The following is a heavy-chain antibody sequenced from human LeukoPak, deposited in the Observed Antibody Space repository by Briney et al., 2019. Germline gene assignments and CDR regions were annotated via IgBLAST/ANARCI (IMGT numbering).Heavy chain of an antibody. CDR1: GFSFSTFW. Sequence: GGSLRHSCAASGFSFSTFWMTWVRQPPGGGLEWLANIRQDGNEMYYVDSVKGRFTISRDNAKNSLYLQMNKLRPEDTATYYCASAKVELGQRAYNWFDPWGQGTLVTVSS. V-gene: IGHV3-7*01. D-gene: IGHD1/OR15-1a*01. CDR3: ASAKVELGQRAYNWFDP. CDR2: IRQDGNEM. J-gene: IGHJ5*02.